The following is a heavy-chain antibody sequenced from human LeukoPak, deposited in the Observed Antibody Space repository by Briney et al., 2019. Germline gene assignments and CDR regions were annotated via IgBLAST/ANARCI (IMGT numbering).Heavy chain of an antibody. CDR2: IYYIGST. V-gene: IGHV4-39*01. CDR3: ARDSTVVTRVFDY. J-gene: IGHJ4*02. Sequence: SETLSLTCTVSGGSISSSAYYWGWIRQPPGKGLEWIGSIYYIGSTYYNPSLKSRVSISVDTSKNQFSLKLSSVTAADTAVYYCARDSTVVTRVFDYWGQGTLVTVSS. CDR1: GGSISSSAYY. D-gene: IGHD4-23*01.